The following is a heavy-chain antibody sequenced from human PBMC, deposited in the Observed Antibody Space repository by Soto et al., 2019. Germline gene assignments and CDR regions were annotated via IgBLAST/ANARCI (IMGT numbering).Heavy chain of an antibody. J-gene: IGHJ2*01. CDR1: GFTFSSYG. V-gene: IGHV3-30*18. CDR2: ISYDGSNK. CDR3: AKDGLYYDFWSGYSHWYFDL. D-gene: IGHD3-3*01. Sequence: GGSLRLSCAASGFTFSSYGMHWVRQAPGKGLEWVAVISYDGSNKYYADSVKGRFTISRDNSKNTLYLQMNSLRAEDTAVYYCAKDGLYYDFWSGYSHWYFDLWGRGTLVTVSS.